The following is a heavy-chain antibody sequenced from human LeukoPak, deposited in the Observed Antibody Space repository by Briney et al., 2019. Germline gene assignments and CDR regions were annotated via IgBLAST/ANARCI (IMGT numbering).Heavy chain of an antibody. CDR3: ARGDPHADL. Sequence: GGSLRLSCAASGFDLNTYEMNWVRQAPGKGLEWIADITISGHTKNYADSVKGRFTISRDNAGASLYLQMNSLRVEDTGVYYCARGDPHADLWGQGTLVTVSS. CDR2: ITISGHTK. CDR1: GFDLNTYE. J-gene: IGHJ5*02. V-gene: IGHV3-48*03.